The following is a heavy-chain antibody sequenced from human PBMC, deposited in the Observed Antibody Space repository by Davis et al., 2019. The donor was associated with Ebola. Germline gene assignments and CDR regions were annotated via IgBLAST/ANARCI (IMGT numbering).Heavy chain of an antibody. V-gene: IGHV3-48*03. CDR2: ISGSGKTL. CDR3: ARDPVGCAAGRCGYYFDN. J-gene: IGHJ4*02. D-gene: IGHD2-15*01. CDR1: GFTFSTTT. Sequence: GESLKISCAASGFTFSTTTMNWVRQAPGKGLEWLSHISGSGKTLYYADSLRGRFTVSRDNDENSVYLEMNSLRTEDAAVYFCARDPVGCAAGRCGYYFDNWGQGIQVTVSS.